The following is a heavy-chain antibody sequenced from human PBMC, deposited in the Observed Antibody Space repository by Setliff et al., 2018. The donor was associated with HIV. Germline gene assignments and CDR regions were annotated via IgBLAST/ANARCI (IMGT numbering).Heavy chain of an antibody. CDR3: ARDAPLQHHDPNHFDY. V-gene: IGHV3-48*03. Sequence: PGGSLRLSCAASGFTFSSYEMNWVRQAPGKGLEWVSYISSSGSTIYYADSVKGRFTISRDNAKNSLYLQMNSLRAEDTAVYYCARDAPLQHHDPNHFDYWGQGTLVTVS. J-gene: IGHJ4*02. CDR1: GFTFSSYE. D-gene: IGHD1-1*01. CDR2: ISSSGSTI.